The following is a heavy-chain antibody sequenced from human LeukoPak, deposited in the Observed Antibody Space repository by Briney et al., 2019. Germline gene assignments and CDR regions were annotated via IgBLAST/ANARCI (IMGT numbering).Heavy chain of an antibody. CDR1: GFTFSSYA. CDR2: ISYDGSNK. Sequence: PGGSLRLSCPASGFTFSSYAMHWVRQAPGKGLEWVAVISYDGSNKYYADSVKGRFTISRDNSKNTLYLQMNSLRAEDTAVYYCARALRSYSHLIYWGQGTLVTVSS. V-gene: IGHV3-30-3*01. D-gene: IGHD1-26*01. CDR3: ARALRSYSHLIY. J-gene: IGHJ4*02.